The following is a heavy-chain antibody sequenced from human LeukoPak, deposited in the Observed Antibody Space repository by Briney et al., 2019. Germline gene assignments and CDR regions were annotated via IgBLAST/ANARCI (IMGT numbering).Heavy chain of an antibody. CDR3: AKANQPDYYDSSGYYFREDY. D-gene: IGHD3-22*01. CDR1: GFSFSSYA. V-gene: IGHV3-23*01. Sequence: GGSLRLSCGASGFSFSSYAMSWVRQAPGKGLEWVSAVSGSGGSTYYADSVKGRFTISRDNSKNTLYLQMNSLRADDTAVYYCAKANQPDYYDSSGYYFREDYWGQGTLVTVSP. CDR2: VSGSGGST. J-gene: IGHJ4*02.